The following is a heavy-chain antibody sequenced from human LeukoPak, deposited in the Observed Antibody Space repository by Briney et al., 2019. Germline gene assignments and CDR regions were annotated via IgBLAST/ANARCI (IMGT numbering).Heavy chain of an antibody. J-gene: IGHJ6*03. CDR2: INHSGST. V-gene: IGHV4-34*01. CDR1: GGSISSYY. CDR3: ASFITIFGVAPMDV. D-gene: IGHD3-3*01. Sequence: SETLSLTCTVSGGSISSYYWSWIRQPPGKGLEWIGEINHSGSTNYNPSLKSRVTISVDTSKNQFSLKLSSVTAADTAVYYCASFITIFGVAPMDVWGKGTTVTVSS.